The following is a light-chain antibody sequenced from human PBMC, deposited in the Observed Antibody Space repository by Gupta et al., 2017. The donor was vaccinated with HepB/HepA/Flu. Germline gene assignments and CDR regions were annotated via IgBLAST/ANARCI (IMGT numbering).Light chain of an antibody. CDR2: LGS. Sequence: DVVMTQSPLSLSVTPGEPASISCRSSQSLLHRNGHNYLDWYLQKPGQAPQLLIYLGSNRASGVPDRFSGSGSDTDFTLKISRVEAEDVGVYYCMQALQVPPWTFGQGTTVEIK. V-gene: IGKV2-28*01. CDR1: QSLLHRNGHNY. CDR3: MQALQVPPWT. J-gene: IGKJ1*01.